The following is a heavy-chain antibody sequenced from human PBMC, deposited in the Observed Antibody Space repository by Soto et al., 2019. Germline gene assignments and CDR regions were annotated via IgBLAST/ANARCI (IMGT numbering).Heavy chain of an antibody. Sequence: SETLSLTCAVYGGSFSCYYWTWIRQPPGTGLEWIGEINHSGSTNYNPSLKSRVTISVDTSKNQFSLKLTSVTAADTAVYYCARAYYYGSGRGRSMDVWGQGTTVTVSS. J-gene: IGHJ6*02. CDR3: ARAYYYGSGRGRSMDV. CDR1: GGSFSCYY. CDR2: INHSGST. D-gene: IGHD3-10*01. V-gene: IGHV4-34*01.